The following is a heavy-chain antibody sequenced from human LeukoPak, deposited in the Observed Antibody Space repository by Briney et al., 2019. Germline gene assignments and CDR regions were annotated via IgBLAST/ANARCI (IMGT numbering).Heavy chain of an antibody. Sequence: GGSLRLSCAASGFSFSSYAVTWVRQAPGKGLEWVSGITGSGDTTFYADSVKGRFTISRDNSKNTLYLQMNSLRAEDTAVYYCVRGRGSSWYFDYWGQGTLVTVSS. CDR3: VRGRGSSWYFDY. CDR1: GFSFSSYA. CDR2: ITGSGDTT. D-gene: IGHD6-13*01. V-gene: IGHV3-23*01. J-gene: IGHJ4*02.